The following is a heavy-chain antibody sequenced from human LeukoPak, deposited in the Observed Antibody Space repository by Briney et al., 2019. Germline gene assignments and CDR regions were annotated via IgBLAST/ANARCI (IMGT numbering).Heavy chain of an antibody. CDR2: IYYSGST. V-gene: IGHV4-59*01. J-gene: IGHJ3*02. Sequence: SETLSLTCTVSGGSISSYCWSWIRQPPAKGLERDGYIYYSGSTNYNPSLKSRVTISVDTSKNQFSLKLSSVTAADTGVYYCARAYDGSYGPDPFDIWGQGTMVTVSS. CDR3: ARAYDGSYGPDPFDI. CDR1: GGSISSYC. D-gene: IGHD5-18*01.